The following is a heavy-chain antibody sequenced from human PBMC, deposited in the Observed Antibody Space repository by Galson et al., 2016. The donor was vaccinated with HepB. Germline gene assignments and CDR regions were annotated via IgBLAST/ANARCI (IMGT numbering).Heavy chain of an antibody. D-gene: IGHD5-18*01. CDR2: INADKTKT. CDR1: GYIFTGHG. Sequence: SVKVSCKASGYIFTGHGIHWVRQAPGQRLEWLGWINADKTKTRYSRNFQERVTITSDTSASTVYLDLTSLRSEDTAVYYCAMLPMGGMDFWGKGTTVTVSS. J-gene: IGHJ6*04. V-gene: IGHV1-3*01. CDR3: AMLPMGGMDF.